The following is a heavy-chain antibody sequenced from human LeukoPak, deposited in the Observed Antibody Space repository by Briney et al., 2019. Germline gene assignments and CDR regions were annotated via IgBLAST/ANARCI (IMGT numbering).Heavy chain of an antibody. CDR2: IDDRGST. CDR1: GGSINNYY. Sequence: AETLSHTCSVSGGSINNYYWSWIRQPPGKGLEWIGYIDDRGSTDYNPSLKSRVTISVDTSKNQYSLKLSSVTAADSAVYYCARRYCSGGSCYSLDSWGQGTLVTVSS. CDR3: ARRYCSGGSCYSLDS. V-gene: IGHV4-59*01. D-gene: IGHD2-15*01. J-gene: IGHJ4*02.